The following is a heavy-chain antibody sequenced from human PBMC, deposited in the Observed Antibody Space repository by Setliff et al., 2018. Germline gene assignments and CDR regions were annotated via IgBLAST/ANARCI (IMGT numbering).Heavy chain of an antibody. CDR2: IYYSGST. V-gene: IGHV4-59*01. CDR1: GGSISSYY. Sequence: TLSLPCTVSGGSISSYYWSWIRQPPGKGLEWIGYIYYSGSTNYNPSLKSRVTISVDTSKNQFSLKLSSVTAADTAVYYCARDHAYSSSWLVDANAFDIWGQGTMVTVSS. D-gene: IGHD6-13*01. CDR3: ARDHAYSSSWLVDANAFDI. J-gene: IGHJ3*02.